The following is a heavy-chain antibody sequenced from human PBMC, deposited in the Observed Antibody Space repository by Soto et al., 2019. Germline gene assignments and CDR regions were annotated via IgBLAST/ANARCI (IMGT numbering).Heavy chain of an antibody. CDR1: GGSISSYY. CDR3: ARDLWGYCGADCYPLDV. V-gene: IGHV4-59*01. Sequence: QVRLQESGPGLVKPSETLSLTCTISGGSISSYYWSWIRQTPGKGLVWIGYMYNPGSTIYNPSLKSRVTISVDTSKNPFSLKLNSVTAADTAVYYCARDLWGYCGADCYPLDVWGQETTVTVCS. D-gene: IGHD2-21*02. CDR2: MYNPGST. J-gene: IGHJ6*02.